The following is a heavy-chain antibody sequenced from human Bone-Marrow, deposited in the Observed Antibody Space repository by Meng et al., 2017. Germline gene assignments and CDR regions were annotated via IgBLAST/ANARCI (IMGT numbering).Heavy chain of an antibody. CDR3: ARDSRTYYYGSGHAFDI. D-gene: IGHD3-10*01. Sequence: GESLKISCAASGFTFSNYVMNWVRQAPGKGLEWVAVISYDGSNKYYADSVKGRFTISRDNSKNTLYLQMNSLRAEDTAVYYCARDSRTYYYGSGHAFDIWGQGTMVTVSS. CDR1: GFTFSNYV. V-gene: IGHV3-30*03. CDR2: ISYDGSNK. J-gene: IGHJ3*02.